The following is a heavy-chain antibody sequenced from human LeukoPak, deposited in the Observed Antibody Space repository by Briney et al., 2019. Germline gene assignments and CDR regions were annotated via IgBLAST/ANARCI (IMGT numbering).Heavy chain of an antibody. CDR3: ARDGVLEGSYEN. V-gene: IGHV3-66*01. J-gene: IGHJ4*02. Sequence: GGSLRLSCAASGFTVSSNYMSWVRQAPGKGLEWVSVIYSGGSTYYADSVKGRFTISRDNAKNSLYLQMNSLRAEDTAVYYCARDGVLEGSYENWGQGTLVTVSS. CDR1: GFTVSSNY. D-gene: IGHD3-3*01. CDR2: IYSGGST.